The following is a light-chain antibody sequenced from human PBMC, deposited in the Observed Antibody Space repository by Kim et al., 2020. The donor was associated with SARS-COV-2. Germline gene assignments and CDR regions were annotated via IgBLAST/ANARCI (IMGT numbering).Light chain of an antibody. CDR3: QQSYITPFT. CDR1: QSISSH. J-gene: IGKJ3*01. Sequence: ASVGDRVTITCRTSQSISSHLNWYQQKPGRAPKLMISAASTLQGGVPSRFSGSGSETDFTLTISSLQPDDFATYFCQQSYITPFTFGPGTKVDIK. V-gene: IGKV1-39*01. CDR2: AAS.